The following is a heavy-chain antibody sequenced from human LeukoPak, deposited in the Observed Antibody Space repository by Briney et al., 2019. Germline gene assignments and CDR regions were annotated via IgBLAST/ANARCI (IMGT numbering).Heavy chain of an antibody. D-gene: IGHD2-21*01. CDR2: IYYSGSA. CDR3: AREGVEMTTAYYFDF. J-gene: IGHJ4*02. V-gene: IGHV4-59*01. Sequence: SETLSLTCTVSAASMKTYYWTWIRQSPGKGLEWLGYIYYSGSANYNPSLRNRVTISVDTSKSQSSLNLTSVTAADTAIYYCAREGVEMTTAYYFDFWGQGILVTVSS. CDR1: AASMKTYY.